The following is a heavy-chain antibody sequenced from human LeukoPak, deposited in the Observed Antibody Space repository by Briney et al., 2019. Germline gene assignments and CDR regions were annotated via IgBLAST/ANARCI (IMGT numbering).Heavy chain of an antibody. D-gene: IGHD6-19*01. CDR1: GFTFSDYY. J-gene: IGHJ4*02. CDR3: AREAGYSSGWFSRVTDY. CDR2: ISYDGSNK. Sequence: GGSLRLSCAASGFTFSDYYMSWIRQAPGKGLEWVAVISYDGSNKYYADSVKGRFTISRDNSKNTLYLQMNSLRAEDTAVYYCAREAGYSSGWFSRVTDYWGQGTLVTVSS. V-gene: IGHV3-30-3*01.